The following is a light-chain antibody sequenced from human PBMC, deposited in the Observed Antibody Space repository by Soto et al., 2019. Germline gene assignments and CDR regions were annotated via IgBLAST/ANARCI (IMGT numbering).Light chain of an antibody. CDR1: QGICSY. J-gene: IGKJ1*01. Sequence: IQLTQSPSSLSASVGDRVTITCRASQGICSYLAWYQQKPGKAPKLLIYAASTLQSGVPSRFSGSGSGTDFTLTISSLQPEDYATYYCEQLNSYPTWTFGQGTKVEIK. CDR2: AAS. CDR3: EQLNSYPTWT. V-gene: IGKV1-9*01.